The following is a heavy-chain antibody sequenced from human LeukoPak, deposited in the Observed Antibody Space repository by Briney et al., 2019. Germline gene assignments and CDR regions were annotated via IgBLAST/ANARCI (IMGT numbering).Heavy chain of an antibody. CDR2: IYPGDSDT. CDR3: ARHGCSTTSCAQFDP. J-gene: IGHJ5*02. CDR1: GYSFTNYW. D-gene: IGHD2-2*01. V-gene: IGHV5-51*01. Sequence: GESLRISCKGSGYSFTNYWIGWVRQMPGKGLEWMGIIYPGDSDTRYSPSFQGQVTISADKSISTAYLQWSSLEASDTAMYYCARHGCSTTSCAQFDPWGQGTLVTVSS.